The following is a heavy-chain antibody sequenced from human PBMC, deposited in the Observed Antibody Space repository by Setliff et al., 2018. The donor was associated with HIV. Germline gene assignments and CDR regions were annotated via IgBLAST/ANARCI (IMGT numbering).Heavy chain of an antibody. CDR3: ARDSYGGNFLFDY. CDR2: IYTSGST. Sequence: PSETLSLTCTVSGGSISSGSYYWNWIRQPAGKGLEWIGHIYTSGSTNYNPSLKSRVTMSVDTSKNQFSLKLTSVTAADTAVYYCARDSYGGNFLFDYWGQGTLVTVSS. D-gene: IGHD4-17*01. J-gene: IGHJ4*02. V-gene: IGHV4-61*09. CDR1: GGSISSGSYY.